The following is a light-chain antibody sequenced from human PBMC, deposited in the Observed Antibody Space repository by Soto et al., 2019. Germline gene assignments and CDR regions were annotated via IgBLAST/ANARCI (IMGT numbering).Light chain of an antibody. V-gene: IGLV2-14*01. CDR2: DVS. Sequence: QSVLTQPASVSGSPGQSITISCTGTSSDVGGYNYVSWYQQHPGKAPKLMIYDVSNRPSGVSNRFSGSKSGNTASLTISGLQAEDEADYYCSSYTSSISVVFGGGTKLTVL. CDR3: SSYTSSISVV. CDR1: SSDVGGYNY. J-gene: IGLJ2*01.